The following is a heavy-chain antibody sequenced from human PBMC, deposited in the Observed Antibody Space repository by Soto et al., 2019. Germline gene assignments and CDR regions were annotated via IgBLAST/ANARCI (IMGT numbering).Heavy chain of an antibody. Sequence: QVTLKESGPVLVKPTETLTLTCTVSGFSLSNARMGVSWIRQPPGKALEWLALIFSNDEKSYSTSLKRRLTISKDTSKSQVVLTMTNMDPVDAATYYCARLDYDSSGYYRGPVDYWGQGALVTVSS. CDR1: GFSLSNARMG. CDR3: ARLDYDSSGYYRGPVDY. J-gene: IGHJ4*02. D-gene: IGHD3-22*01. V-gene: IGHV2-26*01. CDR2: IFSNDEK.